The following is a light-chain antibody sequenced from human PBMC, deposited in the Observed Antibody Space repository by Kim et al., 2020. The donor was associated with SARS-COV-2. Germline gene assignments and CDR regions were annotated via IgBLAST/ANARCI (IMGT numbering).Light chain of an antibody. CDR2: DAS. Sequence: SPGERATLSCRASQSVSSSSLAWYQQKPGQAPRLLIYDASSRATGIPGRFSGSGSGTDFTLTITRLEPEDFAMYYCQQYGSSPLTFGGGTKVDIK. V-gene: IGKV3-20*01. CDR3: QQYGSSPLT. CDR1: QSVSSSS. J-gene: IGKJ4*01.